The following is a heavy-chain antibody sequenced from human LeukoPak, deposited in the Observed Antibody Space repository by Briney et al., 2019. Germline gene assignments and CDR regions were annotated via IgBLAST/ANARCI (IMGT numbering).Heavy chain of an antibody. CDR1: GFIFSSYG. D-gene: IGHD2-21*01. CDR3: AKGHYGGGPYYYFDY. J-gene: IGHJ4*02. Sequence: GGSLRLSCAASGFIFSSYGMSWVRQAPGKGLEWVSGIRGSGDSTTYADSVKGRFTVSRDNSKNTLYLQMSSLRAEDTAVYYCAKGHYGGGPYYYFDYWGQGTLVTVSS. V-gene: IGHV3-23*01. CDR2: IRGSGDST.